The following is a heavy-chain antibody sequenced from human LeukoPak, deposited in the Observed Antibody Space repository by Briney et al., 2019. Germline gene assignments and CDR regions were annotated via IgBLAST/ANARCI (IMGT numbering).Heavy chain of an antibody. CDR3: AKLPITMIVVVTHFDY. CDR2: ISGSGGST. CDR1: GFTFSSYA. Sequence: GGSLRLSCAASGFTFSSYAMSWVRQAPGKGLEWVPAISGSGGSTYYADSVKGRFTISRDNSKNTLYLQMNSLRAEDTAVYYCAKLPITMIVVVTHFDYWGQGAMVSVSS. V-gene: IGHV3-23*01. J-gene: IGHJ4*02. D-gene: IGHD3-22*01.